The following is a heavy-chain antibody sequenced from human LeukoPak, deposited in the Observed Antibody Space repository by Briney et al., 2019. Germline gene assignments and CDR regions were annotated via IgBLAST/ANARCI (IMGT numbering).Heavy chain of an antibody. CDR3: AREDYSSSWSYDY. CDR1: GYTFSSYS. J-gene: IGHJ4*02. D-gene: IGHD6-13*01. CDR2: ISSSSYI. Sequence: GGSLRLSCAASGYTFSSYSMNWVRQAPGKGLEWVSSISSSSYIYYADSVKCRFTISTDNAKNSMYLQMNSLRAEDTAVYYCAREDYSSSWSYDYWGQGTLVTVSS. V-gene: IGHV3-21*01.